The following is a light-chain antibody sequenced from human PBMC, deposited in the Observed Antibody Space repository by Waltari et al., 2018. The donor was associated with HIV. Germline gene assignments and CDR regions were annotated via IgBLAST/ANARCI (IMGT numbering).Light chain of an antibody. CDR1: SSDVGRYKL. J-gene: IGLJ2*01. CDR3: CSYAGSSTRVV. CDR2: EVS. Sequence: QSALTQPASVSGSPGQSITISCTGNSSDVGRYKLVSWYQQHPGKAPKLMIYEVSKRPSGVSNRFSGSKSGNTASLTISGLQAEDEADYYCCSYAGSSTRVVFGGGTKLTVL. V-gene: IGLV2-23*02.